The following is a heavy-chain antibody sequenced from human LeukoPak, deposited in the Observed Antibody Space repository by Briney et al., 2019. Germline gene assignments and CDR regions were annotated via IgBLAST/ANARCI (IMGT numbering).Heavy chain of an antibody. Sequence: ASVKGSCKASGYTLSSYAISRVRQAPGQGVEGVGWISAYNGNTHYAQKFQGRVTMTRDMSTSTVYMELSSLRSEDTAVYYCARNTDFDWLYAVDYWGQGTLVTVSS. CDR2: ISAYNGNT. CDR1: GYTLSSYA. D-gene: IGHD3-9*01. CDR3: ARNTDFDWLYAVDY. V-gene: IGHV1-18*01. J-gene: IGHJ4*02.